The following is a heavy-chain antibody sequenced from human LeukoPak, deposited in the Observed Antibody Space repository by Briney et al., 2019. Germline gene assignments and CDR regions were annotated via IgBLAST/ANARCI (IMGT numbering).Heavy chain of an antibody. D-gene: IGHD6-13*01. J-gene: IGHJ3*02. CDR3: ARDGPGRYSSSWHGGAFDI. CDR1: GFTVSSSY. Sequence: GGSLRLSCAASGFTVSSSYVSWVRQAPGKGLEWVSGIYSGGITYYADSVKGRFTFSRDNSKNTLYLQMNSLRVDDTAVYYCARDGPGRYSSSWHGGAFDIWGQGTMVTVSS. V-gene: IGHV3-53*01. CDR2: IYSGGIT.